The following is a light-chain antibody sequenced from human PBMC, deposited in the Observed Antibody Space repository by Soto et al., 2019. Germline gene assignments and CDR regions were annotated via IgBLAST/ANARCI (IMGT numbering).Light chain of an antibody. J-gene: IGKJ2*01. CDR3: QQYNNWPLYT. V-gene: IGKV3-15*01. CDR1: QSISNS. Sequence: EMVLMQSPGTLSLSPGDRATLSCRASQSISNSLAWYQQKPGHSPRLLIYGASTRATGVPARFSGSGSGTDFTLTISSLQSEDFAVYYCQQYNNWPLYTFGQGTKLEIK. CDR2: GAS.